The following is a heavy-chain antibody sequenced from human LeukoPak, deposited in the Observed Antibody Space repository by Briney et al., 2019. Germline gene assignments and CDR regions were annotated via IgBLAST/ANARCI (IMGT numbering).Heavy chain of an antibody. Sequence: SGPTLVKPTQTLTLTCTFSGFPLSTSGVGVGWIRQPPGKALEWLALIYWDDDKRYSPSLKSRLTITKDTSKNQVVLTMTNMDPVDTATYYCAHSREYYYDSSGYSLGDAFDIWGQGTMVTVSS. CDR1: GFPLSTSGVG. CDR2: IYWDDDK. V-gene: IGHV2-5*02. D-gene: IGHD3-22*01. CDR3: AHSREYYYDSSGYSLGDAFDI. J-gene: IGHJ3*02.